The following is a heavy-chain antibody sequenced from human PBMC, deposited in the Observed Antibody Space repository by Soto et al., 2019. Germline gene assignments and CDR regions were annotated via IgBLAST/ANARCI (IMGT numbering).Heavy chain of an antibody. CDR3: ATDPYCGSAPGCSALDV. CDR1: GYPFTSSG. J-gene: IGHJ6*02. D-gene: IGHD1-26*01. V-gene: IGHV1-18*04. Sequence: QVHLVQSGGEVKKPGASVKVSCKASGYPFTSSGFSWVRQAPGQGLEWMGWISAYNGNTNYARKFKGRVTMTTDTTTSTGYMELGRLTFDDPAVYYCATDPYCGSAPGCSALDVWGQGTTVTVSS. CDR2: ISAYNGNT.